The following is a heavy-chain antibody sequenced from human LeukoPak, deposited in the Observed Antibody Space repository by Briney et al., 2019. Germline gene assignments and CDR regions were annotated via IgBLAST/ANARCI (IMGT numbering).Heavy chain of an antibody. CDR2: IKQDGSEK. J-gene: IGHJ4*02. CDR1: GFTFSSYW. D-gene: IGHD3-22*01. CDR3: ARVRYYDSSGYYSPYFDY. V-gene: IGHV3-7*03. Sequence: GGSLRLSCAASGFTFSSYWMSWVRQAPGKGLEWVANIKQDGSEKYYVDSVKGRFTISRDNTKNSLYLQMNSLRAEDTAVYYCARVRYYDSSGYYSPYFDYWGQGTLVTVSS.